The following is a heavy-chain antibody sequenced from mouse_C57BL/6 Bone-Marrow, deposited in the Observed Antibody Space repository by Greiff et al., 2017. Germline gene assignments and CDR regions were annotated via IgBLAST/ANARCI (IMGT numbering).Heavy chain of an antibody. J-gene: IGHJ3*01. Sequence: EVQLQESGPELVKPGASVKIPCKASGYTFTDYNMDWVKQSHGKSLEWIGDINPNNGGTIYNQKFKGKATLTVDKSSSTAYMELRSLTSEDTAVYYCARGDWDWGFAYWGQGTLVTVSA. CDR2: INPNNGGT. V-gene: IGHV1-18*01. CDR3: ARGDWDWGFAY. D-gene: IGHD4-1*01. CDR1: GYTFTDYN.